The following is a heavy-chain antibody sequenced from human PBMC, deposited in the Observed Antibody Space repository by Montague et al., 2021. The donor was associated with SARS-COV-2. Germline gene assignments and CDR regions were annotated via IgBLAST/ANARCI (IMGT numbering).Heavy chain of an antibody. D-gene: IGHD2-2*01. CDR3: ARGRRPGVVPGAGPAGRAFDI. CDR1: GGSFSNYY. J-gene: IGHJ3*02. Sequence: SETLSLTCAISGGSFSNYYWCWIRQPPGKGLEWIGEVNQSGTTVYNPSAKSGVTISEDTSKNQFYLWLNSVTAADTAVYYCARGRRPGVVPGAGPAGRAFDIWGQGTMVTVSS. V-gene: IGHV4-34*01. CDR2: VNQSGTT.